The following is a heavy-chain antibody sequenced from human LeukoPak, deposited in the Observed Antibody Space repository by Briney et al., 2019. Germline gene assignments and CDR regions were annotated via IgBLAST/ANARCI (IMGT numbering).Heavy chain of an antibody. V-gene: IGHV4-59*01. Sequence: SETLSLTCTVSGGSISSYYWSWIRQPPGKGLEWIGYIYYSGSTNYNPSLKSRVTISVDTSKNQFSLKLSTVTAADTAVYYCARVSSSSDFDYWGQGTLVTVSS. J-gene: IGHJ4*02. CDR3: ARVSSSSDFDY. CDR1: GGSISSYY. D-gene: IGHD6-6*01. CDR2: IYYSGST.